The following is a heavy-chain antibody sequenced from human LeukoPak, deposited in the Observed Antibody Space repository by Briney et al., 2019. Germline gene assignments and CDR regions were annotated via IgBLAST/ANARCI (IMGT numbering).Heavy chain of an antibody. CDR2: ITSSLSYI. CDR1: GFTFTTYT. Sequence: GGSLRLSCAASGFTFTTYTMNWVRQAPGKGLEWVSSITSSLSYISYADSVKGRFTISRDNAKNSLSLQMNSLRAEDTAVYYCARDFGRTSDWQPRLYYGMDVWGQGTTVTVSS. V-gene: IGHV3-21*01. D-gene: IGHD2-2*01. J-gene: IGHJ6*02. CDR3: ARDFGRTSDWQPRLYYGMDV.